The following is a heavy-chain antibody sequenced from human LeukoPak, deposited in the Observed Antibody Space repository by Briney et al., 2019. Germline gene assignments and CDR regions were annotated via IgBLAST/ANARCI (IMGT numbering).Heavy chain of an antibody. D-gene: IGHD2-8*01. J-gene: IGHJ4*02. CDR1: GFTFSSYW. Sequence: GGSLRLSCAASGFTFSSYWMSWVRQAPGEGLEWVANIKQDGSEKYYVDSVKGRFTISRDNAKNSLYLQMNSLRAEDTAVYYCAREGYCTNGVCLFFDYWGQGTLVTVSS. V-gene: IGHV3-7*01. CDR2: IKQDGSEK. CDR3: AREGYCTNGVCLFFDY.